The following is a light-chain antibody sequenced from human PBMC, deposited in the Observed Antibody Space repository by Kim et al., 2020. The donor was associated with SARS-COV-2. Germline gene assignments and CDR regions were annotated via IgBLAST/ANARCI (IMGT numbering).Light chain of an antibody. Sequence: QSALTQPASVSGSPGQSVAISCTGTSSDVGAYNYVSWYQQHPGKAPKLMLYDVVKRPSGVSDRFSGSKSGNTASLTISGLQADDEADYYCSSFTSSDTYVFGPGTKVTVL. CDR2: DVV. V-gene: IGLV2-14*03. J-gene: IGLJ1*01. CDR1: SSDVGAYNY. CDR3: SSFTSSDTYV.